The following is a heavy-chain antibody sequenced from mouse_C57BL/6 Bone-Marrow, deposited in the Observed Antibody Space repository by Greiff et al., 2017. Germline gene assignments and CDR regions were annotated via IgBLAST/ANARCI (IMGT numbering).Heavy chain of an antibody. CDR2: ISDGGSYT. CDR1: GFTFSSYA. Sequence: EVMLVESGGGLVKPGGSLKLSCAASGFTFSSYAMSWVRQTPEQRLEWVTTISDGGSYTYYPDNVKGRFTISKDNAKNNLYLQMSHLKSEDTSMYYCARDAVAYWGQGTLVTVSA. CDR3: ARDAVAY. J-gene: IGHJ3*01. V-gene: IGHV5-4*01.